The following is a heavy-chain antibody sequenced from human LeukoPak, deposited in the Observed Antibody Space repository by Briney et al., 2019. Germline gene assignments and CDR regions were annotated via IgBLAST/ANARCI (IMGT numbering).Heavy chain of an antibody. D-gene: IGHD3-22*01. Sequence: ASVKVSCKASGYTFTGYYMHWVRQAPGQGLEWMGWINPNSGGTNYAQKFQGWVTMTRDTSISTAYMELSRLRSDDTAVYYCARDLLLDYDSSGYTLGYWGQGTLVTVSS. CDR3: ARDLLLDYDSSGYTLGY. CDR2: INPNSGGT. V-gene: IGHV1-2*04. J-gene: IGHJ4*02. CDR1: GYTFTGYY.